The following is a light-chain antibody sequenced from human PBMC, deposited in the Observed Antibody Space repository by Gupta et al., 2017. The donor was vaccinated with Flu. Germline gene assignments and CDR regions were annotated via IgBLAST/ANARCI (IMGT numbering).Light chain of an antibody. Sequence: ATLSVAPGERATLSCRASQSAGSDLAWYQQRPGQSPRLLIYAASSRATGVPARVSGGGSGTEFTLTISSLQSEDLATYYCQQYHKGPPITIGQGTKVEFK. CDR1: QSAGSD. CDR3: QQYHKGPPIT. J-gene: IGKJ1*01. V-gene: IGKV3-15*01. CDR2: AAS.